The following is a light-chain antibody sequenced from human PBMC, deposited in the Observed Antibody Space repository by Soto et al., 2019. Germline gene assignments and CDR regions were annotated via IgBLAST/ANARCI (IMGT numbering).Light chain of an antibody. CDR2: KAS. Sequence: DIQMTQSPSTLSASVGDRVTITCRASQSISTWLAWYQQKPGKAPKLLIYKASSLRNGVPSRFSGSGSGTEFTLTIYSLQPDHFASYYCQQYNGYPHTFGQGTKLEIK. CDR1: QSISTW. J-gene: IGKJ2*01. CDR3: QQYNGYPHT. V-gene: IGKV1-5*03.